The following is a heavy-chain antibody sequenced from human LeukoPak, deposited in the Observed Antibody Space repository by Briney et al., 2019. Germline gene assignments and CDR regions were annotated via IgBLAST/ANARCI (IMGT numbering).Heavy chain of an antibody. CDR1: GFTFSTYG. Sequence: GGSLRLSCAASGFTFSTYGMHWVRQAPGKGLEWVAVVSYDGSDKYYADSVKGRFTISRDNSKNTLYLQMSSLRAEDTAVYYCAKDSLMVRGVLALGYWGQGTLVTVSS. CDR3: AKDSLMVRGVLALGY. D-gene: IGHD3-10*01. V-gene: IGHV3-30*18. CDR2: VSYDGSDK. J-gene: IGHJ4*02.